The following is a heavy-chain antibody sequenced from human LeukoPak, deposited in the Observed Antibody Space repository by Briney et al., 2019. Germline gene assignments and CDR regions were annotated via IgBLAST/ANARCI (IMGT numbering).Heavy chain of an antibody. J-gene: IGHJ4*02. CDR3: ARGTYISSSWYYFDL. CDR2: IYYTGTT. Sequence: SETLSLTCSVSSGSISSSSFHWGWIRQPPGKGLEWIGNIYYTGTTYYNPCLKSRVTISVHTSKKQFSLDLISVTAADTAVYYCARGTYISSSWYYFDLWDQGTLVTVSS. D-gene: IGHD6-13*01. V-gene: IGHV4-39*01. CDR1: SGSISSSSFH.